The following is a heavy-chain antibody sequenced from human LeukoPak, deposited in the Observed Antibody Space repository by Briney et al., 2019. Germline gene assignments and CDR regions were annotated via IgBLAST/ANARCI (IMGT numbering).Heavy chain of an antibody. V-gene: IGHV4-38-2*01. CDR3: ARQDGASAGVIYMDV. CDR2: IYRSGTT. Sequence: PSETLSLTCAVSGYSISSGYYWDWIRQPPGKGLEWIGSIYRSGTTYYNVSLKSRVTISVDTSKNQFSLKLSSVTAADAAVYYCARQDGASAGVIYMDVWAKGPRSPSP. J-gene: IGHJ6*03. CDR1: GYSISSGYY. D-gene: IGHD6-13*01.